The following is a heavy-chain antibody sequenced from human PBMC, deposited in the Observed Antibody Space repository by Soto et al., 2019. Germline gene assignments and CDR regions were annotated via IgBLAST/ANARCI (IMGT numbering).Heavy chain of an antibody. D-gene: IGHD1-1*01. J-gene: IGHJ3*02. CDR1: GFTFSDYY. CDR3: ARGHRVGTTPALAFDI. V-gene: IGHV3-11*01. CDR2: ISSSGSTI. Sequence: GGSLRLSCAASGFTFSDYYMSWIRQAPGKGLEWVSYISSSGSTIYYADSVKGRFTISRDNAKNSLYLQMNSLRAEDTAVYYCARGHRVGTTPALAFDIWGQGTMVTVSS.